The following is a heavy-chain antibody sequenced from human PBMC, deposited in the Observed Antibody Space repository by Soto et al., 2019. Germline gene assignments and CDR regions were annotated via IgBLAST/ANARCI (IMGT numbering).Heavy chain of an antibody. V-gene: IGHV1-46*01. D-gene: IGHD6-13*01. CDR1: GYSFTSYH. Sequence: ASVEVSCKASGYSFTSYHIHWVRLAPGQGLEWMGIINPSGDSTNYAQKFQGRVTLTRDTTTNTDYMELSSLRSEDTAVYYCARDNSIAAAGSWWFDPWGQGTLVTVSS. CDR3: ARDNSIAAAGSWWFDP. CDR2: INPSGDST. J-gene: IGHJ5*02.